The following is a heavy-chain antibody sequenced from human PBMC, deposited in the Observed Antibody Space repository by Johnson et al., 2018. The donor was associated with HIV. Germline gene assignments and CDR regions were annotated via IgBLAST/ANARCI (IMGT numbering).Heavy chain of an antibody. D-gene: IGHD6-6*01. CDR1: GFTFSGSA. CDR3: ARDLSRGGIAARLGAFDI. J-gene: IGHJ3*02. V-gene: IGHV3-73*01. Sequence: VQLVESGGGLVQPGGSLRLSCAASGFTFSGSAMHWVRQASGKGLEWVGRIRRKANSYATAYAASVKGRFTISRDDSKNTAYLQMNSLRAEDTAVYYCARDLSRGGIAARLGAFDIWGQGTMVTVSS. CDR2: IRRKANSYAT.